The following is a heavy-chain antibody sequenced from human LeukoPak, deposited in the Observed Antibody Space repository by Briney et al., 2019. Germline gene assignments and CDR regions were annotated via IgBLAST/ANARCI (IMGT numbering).Heavy chain of an antibody. D-gene: IGHD6-13*01. CDR3: AKEHIAAAGVYYFDY. V-gene: IGHV3-23*01. Sequence: GGSLRLSCAASGFTIRSNYMSWVRQAPGKGLEWVSGISGSGGSTYYADSVKGRFTISRDNSKNTLYLQMNSLRAEDTAVYHCAKEHIAAAGVYYFDYWGQGTLVTVSS. J-gene: IGHJ4*02. CDR2: ISGSGGST. CDR1: GFTIRSNY.